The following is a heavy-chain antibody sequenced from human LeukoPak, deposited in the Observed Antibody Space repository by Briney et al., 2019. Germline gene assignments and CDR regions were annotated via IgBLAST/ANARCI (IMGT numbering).Heavy chain of an antibody. CDR1: GFTFSSYG. D-gene: IGHD5-18*01. J-gene: IGHJ2*01. V-gene: IGHV3-33*01. CDR3: TCTRDTAIPVRYWYFDL. CDR2: IWYDGSNK. Sequence: GGSLRLSCAASGFTFSSYGMHWVRQAPGKGLEWVAVIWYDGSNKYYAYSVKGRFTISRDNSKNTLYLQMNSLKTEDTAVYYCTCTRDTAIPVRYWYFDLWGRGTLVTVSS.